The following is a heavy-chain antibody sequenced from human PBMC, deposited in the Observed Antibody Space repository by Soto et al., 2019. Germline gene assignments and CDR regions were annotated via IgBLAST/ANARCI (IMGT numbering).Heavy chain of an antibody. CDR2: IFYSGNT. D-gene: IGHD6-6*01. J-gene: IGHJ4*02. CDR1: GGSLSGYY. V-gene: IGHV4-59*01. CDR3: ARTYSTSAPFDY. Sequence: SETLSLTCSVSGGSLSGYYWSWIRQPPGKELEWIGYIFYSGNTTYNPSLRSRVTISVDTSENQFSLKLSSVTAADTAVYYCARTYSTSAPFDYWGQGTLVTVSS.